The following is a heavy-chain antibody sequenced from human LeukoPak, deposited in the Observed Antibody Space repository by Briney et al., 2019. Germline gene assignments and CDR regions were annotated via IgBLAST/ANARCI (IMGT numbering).Heavy chain of an antibody. CDR3: ARFTDTAMVTSYYGMDV. Sequence: SGGSLRLSRAASGFTFSSYSMNWVRQAPGKGLEWVSSISSSSSYIYYADSVKGRFTISRDNAKNSLYLQTNSLRAEDTAVYYCARFTDTAMVTSYYGMDVWGQGTTVTVSS. CDR1: GFTFSSYS. J-gene: IGHJ6*02. D-gene: IGHD5-18*01. V-gene: IGHV3-21*01. CDR2: ISSSSSYI.